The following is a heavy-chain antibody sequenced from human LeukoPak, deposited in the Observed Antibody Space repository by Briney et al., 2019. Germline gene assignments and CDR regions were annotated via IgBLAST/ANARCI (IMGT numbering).Heavy chain of an antibody. V-gene: IGHV5-10-1*01. D-gene: IGHD5-18*01. CDR2: IDPSDSYT. Sequence: GESLKISCKASGYSFTSYWISWVRQMPGKGLEWMGRIDPSDSYTNYSPSFQGHVTISADKSISTAYLQWSSLKASDTAMYYCAVYDRDAGYSYGSPFDYWGEGTLVTVSS. CDR3: AVYDRDAGYSYGSPFDY. J-gene: IGHJ4*02. CDR1: GYSFTSYW.